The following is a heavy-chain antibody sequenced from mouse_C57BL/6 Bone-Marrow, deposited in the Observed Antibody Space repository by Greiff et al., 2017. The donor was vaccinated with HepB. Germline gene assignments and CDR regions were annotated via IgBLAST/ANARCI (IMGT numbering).Heavy chain of an antibody. CDR1: GFSFTSYG. CDR3: AKSRAYYGSSYGYFDY. J-gene: IGHJ2*01. V-gene: IGHV2-5*01. Sequence: VMLVESGPGLVQPSQRLSITCTVSGFSFTSYGVHWVRQSPGKGLEWLGVIWRGGSTDYNAAFMSRLSITKDNSKSQVFFKMNSLQADDTAIYYCAKSRAYYGSSYGYFDYWGQGTTLTVSS. D-gene: IGHD1-1*01. CDR2: IWRGGST.